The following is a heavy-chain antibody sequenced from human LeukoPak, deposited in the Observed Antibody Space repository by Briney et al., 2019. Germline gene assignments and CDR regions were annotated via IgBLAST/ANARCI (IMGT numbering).Heavy chain of an antibody. CDR3: ARSIAVAGHPLYYYYMDV. J-gene: IGHJ6*03. V-gene: IGHV1-2*02. D-gene: IGHD6-19*01. CDR1: RYTFTGYF. Sequence: ASVKVSRKASRYTFTGYFMHLVRQAPGHGREGMGWFNPNSGHTNHVHNLQGRVTMTRDTSISTAYMELSRLRSDDTVVYYCARSIAVAGHPLYYYYMDVWGKGATVTVSS. CDR2: FNPNSGHT.